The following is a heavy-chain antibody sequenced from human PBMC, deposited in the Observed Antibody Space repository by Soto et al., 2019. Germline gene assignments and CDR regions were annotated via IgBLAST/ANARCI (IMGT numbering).Heavy chain of an antibody. CDR1: GFTFASSA. CDR3: AALGASAAAVYYYYYGMDV. V-gene: IGHV1-58*01. D-gene: IGHD6-13*01. CDR2: IVVGSGNT. J-gene: IGHJ6*02. Sequence: SVKVSCKASGFTFASSAVQWVRQARGQRLEWIGWIVVGSGNTNYAQKFQERVTITRDMSTSTAYMELSSLRSEDTAVYYCAALGASAAAVYYYYYGMDVWGQGTTVTV.